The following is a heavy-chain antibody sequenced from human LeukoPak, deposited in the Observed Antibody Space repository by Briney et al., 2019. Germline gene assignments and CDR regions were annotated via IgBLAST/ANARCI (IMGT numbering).Heavy chain of an antibody. CDR1: GGSISSYY. D-gene: IGHD3-16*02. V-gene: IGHV4-59*08. Sequence: SETLSLTCTVSGGSISSYYWSWIRQPPGKGLEWIGYIYYSGSTNYNPSLKSRVTISVDTSKNQFSLKLSSVTAADTAVYYCARAHMITFGGVIAFDYWGQGTLVTVSS. J-gene: IGHJ4*02. CDR3: ARAHMITFGGVIAFDY. CDR2: IYYSGST.